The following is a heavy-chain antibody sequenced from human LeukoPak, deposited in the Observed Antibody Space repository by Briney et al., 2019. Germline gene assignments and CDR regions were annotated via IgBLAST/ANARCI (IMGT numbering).Heavy chain of an antibody. Sequence: GGSLRLSCAASGFTFSDYYMSWIRQAPGKGLEWVSYISGSGGTIYYADSVKGRFTISRDNAKNLLYLQMNSLRVEDTAVYYCARALHYDFWSGRDFGYWGQGTLVTVSS. CDR2: ISGSGGTI. J-gene: IGHJ4*02. D-gene: IGHD3-3*01. V-gene: IGHV3-11*04. CDR3: ARALHYDFWSGRDFGY. CDR1: GFTFSDYY.